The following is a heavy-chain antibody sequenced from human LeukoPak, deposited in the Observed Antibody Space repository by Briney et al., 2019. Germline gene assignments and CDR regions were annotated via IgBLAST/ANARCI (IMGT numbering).Heavy chain of an antibody. CDR1: GFTFSHYW. CDR2: IESDGGRT. J-gene: IGHJ4*02. V-gene: IGHV3-74*01. D-gene: IGHD2-2*01. CDR3: ARVGHCSSTACLMDY. Sequence: GGSLRLSCAASGFTFSHYWMHWVRQAPGKGLVWVSRIESDGGRTDYADSLKGRFTISRDNAKNTLYLEMNSLRAEDTAVYYCARVGHCSSTACLMDYWGQETLVTVS.